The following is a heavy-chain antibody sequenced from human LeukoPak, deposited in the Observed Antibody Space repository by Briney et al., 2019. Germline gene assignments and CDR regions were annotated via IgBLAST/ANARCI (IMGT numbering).Heavy chain of an antibody. Sequence: SESLSLTCVVDAGSVSGFYWSWIRQPPGKGREWIAEINHSGSTNYIPSLKSRFTISADTSKNHFALKLRSVTAADTAVYYCARAWSYGSGSYLDYWGQGTLVTVSS. J-gene: IGHJ4*02. CDR3: ARAWSYGSGSYLDY. CDR1: AGSVSGFY. V-gene: IGHV4-34*01. D-gene: IGHD3-10*01. CDR2: INHSGST.